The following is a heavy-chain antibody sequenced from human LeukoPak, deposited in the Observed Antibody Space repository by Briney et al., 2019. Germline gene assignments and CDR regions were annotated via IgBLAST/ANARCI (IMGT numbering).Heavy chain of an antibody. CDR2: INPNSGGT. D-gene: IGHD2-15*01. V-gene: IGHV1-2*02. CDR3: ARGYCSGGSCYLVY. J-gene: IGHJ4*02. CDR1: GYTFTGYY. Sequence: ASVKASCKASGYTFTGYYMHWVRQAPGQGPEWMGWINPNSGGTNYAQKFQGRVTMTRDASISTAYMELSRLRSDDTAVYYCARGYCSGGSCYLVYWGQGTLVTVSS.